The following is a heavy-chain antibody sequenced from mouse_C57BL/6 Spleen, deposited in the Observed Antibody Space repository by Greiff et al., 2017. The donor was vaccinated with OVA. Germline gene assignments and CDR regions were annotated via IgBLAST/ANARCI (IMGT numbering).Heavy chain of an antibody. CDR3: AREEGLRPTGYCDV. Sequence: EVMLVESEGGLVQPGSSMKLSCTASGFTFSDYYMAWVRQVPEKGLEWVANINYDGSITYYLDSLKSRFIISRDNAKNILYLQMSSLKSEDTATYYCAREEGLRPTGYCDVWGTGTTVTVSS. CDR1: GFTFSDYY. V-gene: IGHV5-16*01. CDR2: INYDGSIT. J-gene: IGHJ1*03. D-gene: IGHD2-2*01.